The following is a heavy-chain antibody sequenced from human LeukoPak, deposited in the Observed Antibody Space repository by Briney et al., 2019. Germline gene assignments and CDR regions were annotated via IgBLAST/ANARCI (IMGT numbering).Heavy chain of an antibody. J-gene: IGHJ4*02. CDR2: IGIRGDT. CDR1: GFTFIDYN. CDR3: ARGGIQVSGIDEFDY. V-gene: IGHV3-13*01. Sequence: GGSLRLSCAASGFTFIDYNMHWVRQVIGKGLEWVSAIGIRGDTHYSGSVKGRFTISRENAESSLYLQMNSLRAEDTAVYYCARGGIQVSGIDEFDYWGQGTLVTVSS. D-gene: IGHD6-19*01.